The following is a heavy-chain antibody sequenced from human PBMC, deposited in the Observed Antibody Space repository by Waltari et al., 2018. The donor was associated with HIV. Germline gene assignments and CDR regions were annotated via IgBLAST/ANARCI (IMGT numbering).Heavy chain of an antibody. Sequence: QVRLVEAGGGVVQPGGSLRLSCVALNFTFSVYALGWVRQAPGKGLEWVALIHDGGSKWHHADSVWGRFTISRDNSNNTLYLQMTNLRVEDTAIYYCARERPFRVPGQRVTPSHSFDFWGQGALVTVSS. CDR2: IHDGGSKW. J-gene: IGHJ4*02. V-gene: IGHV3-30*02. CDR3: ARERPFRVPGQRVTPSHSFDF. D-gene: IGHD6-19*01. CDR1: NFTFSVYA.